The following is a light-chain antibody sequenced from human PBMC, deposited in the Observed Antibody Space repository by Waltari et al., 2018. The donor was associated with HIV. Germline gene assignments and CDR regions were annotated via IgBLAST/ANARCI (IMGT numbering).Light chain of an antibody. Sequence: QLVLTQAPSASASLGASVKVTCTLSSGHSNYAIAWHKHQPEKAPRYLMKLSSDGSHSKGGGIPDRFSGSSSGAERYLTISSLQSEDEADYYCQTWGTGVWVFGGGTKLTVL. V-gene: IGLV4-69*01. CDR2: LSSDGSH. CDR3: QTWGTGVWV. CDR1: SGHSNYA. J-gene: IGLJ3*02.